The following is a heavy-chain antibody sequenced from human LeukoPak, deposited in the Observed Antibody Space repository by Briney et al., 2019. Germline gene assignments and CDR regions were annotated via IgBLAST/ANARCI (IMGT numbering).Heavy chain of an antibody. CDR1: GYTFTNHA. J-gene: IGHJ4*02. CDR3: ARGFWNRGTWGPYYFDY. V-gene: IGHV1-3*01. D-gene: IGHD3-3*01. CDR2: INAGNGNT. Sequence: ASVKVSCKASGYTFTNHAMQWVRQAPGQRREWMGGINAGNGNTKYSQNVQGRFIITRDTSAGAVYMDMSSLRSEDTAVYYCARGFWNRGTWGPYYFDYWGQGTLVTVSS.